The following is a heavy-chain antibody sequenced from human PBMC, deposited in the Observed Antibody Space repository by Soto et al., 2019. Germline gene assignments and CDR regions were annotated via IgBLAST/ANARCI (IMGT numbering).Heavy chain of an antibody. CDR1: GGSVSNKTYY. CDR2: VYYSGTT. J-gene: IGHJ3*01. CDR3: ARARWYDAFDV. D-gene: IGHD2-15*01. Sequence: SETLSLTCSVSGGSVSNKTYYWSWIRQPPGKRLEWIGYVYYSGTTNYNPSLKSRVTISVDLSKNQFSLRLNSVTAADTAVYYCARARWYDAFDVWGQGTVVTVSS. V-gene: IGHV4-61*01.